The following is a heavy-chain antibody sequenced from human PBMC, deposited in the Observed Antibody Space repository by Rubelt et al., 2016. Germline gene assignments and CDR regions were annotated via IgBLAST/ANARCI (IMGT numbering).Heavy chain of an antibody. J-gene: IGHJ4*02. Sequence: YISSSSSTIYYADSVKGRFTISRDNAKNSLYLQMNSLRAEDTAVYYCAFLGSGADYWGQGTLVTVSS. V-gene: IGHV3-48*01. CDR3: AFLGSGADY. D-gene: IGHD3-10*01. CDR2: ISSSSSTI.